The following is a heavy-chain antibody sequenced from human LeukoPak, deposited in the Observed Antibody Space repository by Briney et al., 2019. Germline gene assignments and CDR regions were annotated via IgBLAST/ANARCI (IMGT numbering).Heavy chain of an antibody. Sequence: SETLSLTCTVSGYSIGIGFYWGWIRQPPGKGLEWIGSIYHSGNTYYNPSLKSRVSVSVDTSKNQFSLKLSSVTAADTAVYYCARDNWNSGYMDVWGKGTTVTVSS. CDR1: GYSIGIGFY. V-gene: IGHV4-38-2*02. CDR2: IYHSGNT. J-gene: IGHJ6*03. D-gene: IGHD1-7*01. CDR3: ARDNWNSGYMDV.